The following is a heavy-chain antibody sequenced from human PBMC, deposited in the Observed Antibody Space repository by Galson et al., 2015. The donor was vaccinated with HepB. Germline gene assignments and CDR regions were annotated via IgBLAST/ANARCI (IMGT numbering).Heavy chain of an antibody. D-gene: IGHD6-19*01. Sequence: SVKVSCKASGYTFTGYYMHWVRQAPGQGLEWMGWINPNSGGTNYAQRFQGRVTMTRDRSISTDYMELSRLRPDDTAVYYCASQSGYNSGWHGVDGFDIWGQGTMVTVSS. J-gene: IGHJ3*02. CDR2: INPNSGGT. V-gene: IGHV1-2*02. CDR1: GYTFTGYY. CDR3: ASQSGYNSGWHGVDGFDI.